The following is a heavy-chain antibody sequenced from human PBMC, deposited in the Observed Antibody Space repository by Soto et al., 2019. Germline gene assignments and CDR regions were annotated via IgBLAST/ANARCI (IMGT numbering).Heavy chain of an antibody. D-gene: IGHD5-18*01. CDR2: ISDDGSIK. J-gene: IGHJ4*02. CDR3: ARAIETAMDPCDY. V-gene: IGHV3-30-3*01. CDR1: GFSFTTSS. Sequence: PGGSLRLSCAASGFSFTTSSMNWVRQAPGKGLEWVAVISDDGSIKYYADSVKGRFTISRDNSKNTFYLQMNSLRGDDTAFYYCARAIETAMDPCDYWGQGALVTVSS.